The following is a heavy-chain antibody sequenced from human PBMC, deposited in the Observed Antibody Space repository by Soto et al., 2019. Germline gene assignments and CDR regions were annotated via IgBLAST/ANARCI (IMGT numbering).Heavy chain of an antibody. CDR1: GGSFSGYY. J-gene: IGHJ6*02. CDR2: INHSGST. D-gene: IGHD3-3*01. CDR3: ARRRLRFLEWLFYGMDV. Sequence: SETLSLTCAVYGGSFSGYYWSWIRQPPGKGLEWIGEINHSGSTNYNPSLKSRVTISVDTSKNQFSLKLSSVTAADTAVYYCARRRLRFLEWLFYGMDVWGRGTTVTVSS. V-gene: IGHV4-34*01.